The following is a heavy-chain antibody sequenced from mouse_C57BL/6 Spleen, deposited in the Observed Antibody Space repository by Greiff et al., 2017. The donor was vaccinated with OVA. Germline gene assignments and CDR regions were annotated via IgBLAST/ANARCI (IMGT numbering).Heavy chain of an antibody. CDR1: GFTFSSYS. Sequence: EVKLLESGAGLVKPGGSLKLSCAASGFTFSSYSMSWVRQTPEQRLEWVAYISSGGDYIYYADTVKGRFTISRDNAWSTLYMQMSSLKSDYTGMNYDTRDMEIAQATSFAYWGQGTLVTVSA. J-gene: IGHJ3*01. D-gene: IGHD3-2*02. CDR2: ISSGGDYI. CDR3: TRDMEIAQATSFAY. V-gene: IGHV5-9-1*02.